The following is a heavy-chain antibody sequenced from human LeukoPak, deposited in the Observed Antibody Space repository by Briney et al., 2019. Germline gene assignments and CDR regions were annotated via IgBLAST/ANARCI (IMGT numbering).Heavy chain of an antibody. J-gene: IGHJ4*02. CDR1: GGSFSGYY. CDR3: ARRYFDWSTFDY. Sequence: PSESLSLTCNASGGSFSGYYWSWIRQPPGKGLECIGYIFYGGSTNYNPSLKSRVTISVDTSKNQFSLKLSSVTAADTDVYYCARRYFDWSTFDYWGQGTLVTVSS. D-gene: IGHD3-9*01. V-gene: IGHV4-59*08. CDR2: IFYGGST.